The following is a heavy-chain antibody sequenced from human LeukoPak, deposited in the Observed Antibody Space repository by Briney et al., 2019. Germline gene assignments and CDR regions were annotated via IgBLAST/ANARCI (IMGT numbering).Heavy chain of an antibody. CDR3: ARGASRSFDY. J-gene: IGHJ4*02. V-gene: IGHV1-8*03. Sequence: ASVTVSCKASGYTFTGYEIYWVRQDTGQRLEWMGWMNPNSGNTGYAQKFQGRVTITRNTSIRKAYMELRSLRSEDTAVYYCARGASRSFDYWGQGTLVTVSS. CDR1: GYTFTGYE. CDR2: MNPNSGNT.